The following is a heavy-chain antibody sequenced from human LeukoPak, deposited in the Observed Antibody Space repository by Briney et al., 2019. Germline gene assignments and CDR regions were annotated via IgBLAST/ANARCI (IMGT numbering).Heavy chain of an antibody. CDR2: ISGSGGST. CDR3: AKGGQNYDFWRFDY. J-gene: IGHJ4*02. Sequence: GGSLRLSCAASGFTFSNYAMNWVRQAPGKGLEWVSSISGSGGSTYFAGSVKGRVTISRDNSKNTMYMQMISLRVEDTAVYYCAKGGQNYDFWRFDYWGQGSLVTVSS. CDR1: GFTFSNYA. V-gene: IGHV3-23*01. D-gene: IGHD3-3*01.